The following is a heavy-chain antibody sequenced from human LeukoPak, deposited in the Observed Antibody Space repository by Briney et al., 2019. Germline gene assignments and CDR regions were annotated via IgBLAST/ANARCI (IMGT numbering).Heavy chain of an antibody. Sequence: PSETLSLTCAVSGGSISSSNWWSWVRQPPGKGLEWIGEIYHSGSTNYNPSLKSRVTISVDKSKNQFSLELSSVTAADTAVYYCARDPAEFGNHFDYWGQGTLVTVSS. D-gene: IGHD3-10*01. CDR2: IYHSGST. CDR1: GGSISSSNW. V-gene: IGHV4-4*02. CDR3: ARDPAEFGNHFDY. J-gene: IGHJ4*02.